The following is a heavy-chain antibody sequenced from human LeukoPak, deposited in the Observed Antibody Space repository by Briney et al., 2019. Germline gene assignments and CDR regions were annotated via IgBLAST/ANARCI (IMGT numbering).Heavy chain of an antibody. CDR3: ARPKRWLQSLSFDY. Sequence: SETLSLTCAVYGGSFSGYYWSWIRQPPGKGLGWIGEINHSGSTNYNPSLKSRVTISVDTSKNQFSLKLSSVTAADTAVYYCARPKRWLQSLSFDYWGQGTLVTVSS. J-gene: IGHJ4*02. D-gene: IGHD5-24*01. CDR1: GGSFSGYY. CDR2: INHSGST. V-gene: IGHV4-34*01.